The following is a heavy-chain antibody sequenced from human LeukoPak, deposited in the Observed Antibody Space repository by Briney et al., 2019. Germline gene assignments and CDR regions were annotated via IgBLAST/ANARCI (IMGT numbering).Heavy chain of an antibody. Sequence: SETLSLTCTVSGDSISTTSYFWAWIRQPPREGLEWIGSIYYSGTTYFNSSLKSRVTISVERSKNHFSLKLSSLTVADTARYYCARVYSSTHNWFDTWGQGIQVTVSS. D-gene: IGHD6-19*01. V-gene: IGHV4-39*07. J-gene: IGHJ5*02. CDR1: GDSISTTSYF. CDR3: ARVYSSTHNWFDT. CDR2: IYYSGTT.